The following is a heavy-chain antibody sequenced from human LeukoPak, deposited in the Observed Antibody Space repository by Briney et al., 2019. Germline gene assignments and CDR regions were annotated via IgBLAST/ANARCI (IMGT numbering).Heavy chain of an antibody. CDR3: ARDYYDSSGYYYFDY. CDR1: GFTFSSHN. CDR2: ISTSSSYI. Sequence: GGSLRLSCAASGFTFSSHNMNWVRQAPGKGLEWVSSISTSSSYIYYADSVKGRFTISRDNDKNSLYLQMNSLRAEDTAVYYCARDYYDSSGYYYFDYWGQGTLVTVSS. J-gene: IGHJ4*02. V-gene: IGHV3-21*01. D-gene: IGHD3-22*01.